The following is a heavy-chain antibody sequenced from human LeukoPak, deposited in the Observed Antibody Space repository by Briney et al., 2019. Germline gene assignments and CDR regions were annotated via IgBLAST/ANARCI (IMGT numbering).Heavy chain of an antibody. CDR2: LPYDGSYN. CDR3: AAAGLGVAHWFSS. V-gene: IGHV3-30*02. CDR1: GVSLSSYG. Sequence: GGSLRLSCEVSGVSLSSYGMHWVRQAPGKGLEWVAWLPYDGSYNSTAASLKGRFAISKDISKNTLYLDMDSLTPEDTAVYYCAAAGLGVAHWFSSWGQGTLVIASS. J-gene: IGHJ5*01. D-gene: IGHD2-15*01.